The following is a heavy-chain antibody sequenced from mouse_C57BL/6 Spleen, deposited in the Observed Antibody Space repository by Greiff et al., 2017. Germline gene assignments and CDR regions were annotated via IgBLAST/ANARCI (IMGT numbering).Heavy chain of an antibody. Sequence: EVQLQESGGDLVKPGGSLKLSCAASGFTFSSYGMSWVRQTPDKRLEWVATISSGGSYTYYPDSVKGRFTISRDNAKNTLYLQMSSLKSEDTAMYYCAATYYSNYVLYYFDYWGQGTTLTVSS. CDR2: ISSGGSYT. J-gene: IGHJ2*01. CDR1: GFTFSSYG. CDR3: AATYYSNYVLYYFDY. D-gene: IGHD2-5*01. V-gene: IGHV5-6*01.